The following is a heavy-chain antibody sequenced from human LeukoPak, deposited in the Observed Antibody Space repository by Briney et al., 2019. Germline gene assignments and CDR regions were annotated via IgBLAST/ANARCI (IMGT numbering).Heavy chain of an antibody. CDR1: GYTFTRCG. J-gene: IGHJ4*02. CDR3: ARDARVLLWFGELFDY. CDR2: ISAYNGNT. D-gene: IGHD3-10*01. Sequence: ASVKVSCKASGYTFTRCGISWVRQAPGQGLEWMGWISAYNGNTNYAQKLQGRVTMTTDTSTSTAYMELRSLRSDDTAVYYCARDARVLLWFGELFDYWGQGTLVTVSS. V-gene: IGHV1-18*04.